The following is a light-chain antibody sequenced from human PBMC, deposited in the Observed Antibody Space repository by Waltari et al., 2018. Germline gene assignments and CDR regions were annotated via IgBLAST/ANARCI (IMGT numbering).Light chain of an antibody. Sequence: QSVLPPPPSVSAAPGQKVTISCSGRRSHIGSNFLSWYQQLPGTAPKLVIYDNNKRPSGIPDRFSGSKSGTSATLGITGLQTGDEADYYCDSWDSSLSAVVFGGGTKVTVL. CDR1: RSHIGSNF. CDR3: DSWDSSLSAVV. V-gene: IGLV1-51*01. J-gene: IGLJ2*01. CDR2: DNN.